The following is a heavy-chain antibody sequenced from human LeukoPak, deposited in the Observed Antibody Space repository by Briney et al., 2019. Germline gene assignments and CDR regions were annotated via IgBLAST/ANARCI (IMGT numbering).Heavy chain of an antibody. CDR3: ARQVATAIESNWFDP. CDR2: IYYSGST. J-gene: IGHJ5*02. D-gene: IGHD2-2*02. V-gene: IGHV4-39*01. CDR1: GGSISSSSYY. Sequence: PSETLSLTCTVSGGSISSSSYYWGWIRQPPGKGLEWIGSIYYSGSTYYNPSLKSQVTISVDTSKNQFSLKLSSVTAADTAVYYCARQVATAIESNWFDPWGQGTLVTVSS.